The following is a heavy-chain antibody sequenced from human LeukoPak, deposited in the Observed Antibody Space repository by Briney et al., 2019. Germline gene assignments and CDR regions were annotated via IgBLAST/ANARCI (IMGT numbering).Heavy chain of an antibody. CDR2: IRYDGSNK. J-gene: IGHJ6*03. D-gene: IGHD1-26*01. V-gene: IGHV3-30*02. CDR1: GFTFSSYG. Sequence: SGGSLRLSCAASGFTFSSYGMHWARQAPGKGLEWAAFIRYDGSNKYYADSVKGRFTISRDNSKNTLYLQMNSLRAADTAVYYCARDPYSGGYGDYYYYYMDLWGQGTTVTISS. CDR3: ARDPYSGGYGDYYYYYMDL.